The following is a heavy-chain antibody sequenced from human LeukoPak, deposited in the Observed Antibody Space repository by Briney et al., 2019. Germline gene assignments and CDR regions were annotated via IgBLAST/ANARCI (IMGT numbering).Heavy chain of an antibody. D-gene: IGHD2-15*01. V-gene: IGHV1-24*01. CDR3: ATTGYCSGGSCRLYWFDP. Sequence: ASVKVSCKVSGYTLTELSMHWVRQAPGKGLEWMGGFDPEDGETIYAQKFQGSVTMTEDTSTDTAYMELSSLRSEDTAVYYCATTGYCSGGSCRLYWFDPWGQGTLVTVSS. J-gene: IGHJ5*02. CDR2: FDPEDGET. CDR1: GYTLTELS.